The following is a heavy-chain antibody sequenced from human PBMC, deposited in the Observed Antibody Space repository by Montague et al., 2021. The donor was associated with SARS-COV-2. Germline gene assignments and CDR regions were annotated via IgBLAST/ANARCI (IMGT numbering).Heavy chain of an antibody. V-gene: IGHV4-38-2*02. CDR2: IYHSGSA. Sequence: SETLSLTCTVSGYSISSGYYWGWIRQPPGKGLEWIGSIYHSGSAXYNPSLKSRVTISVDTSKNQFSLKLSSVTAADTAVYYCARVRGITMIVVVITPMGWFDPWGQGTLVTVSS. J-gene: IGHJ5*02. CDR1: GYSISSGYY. CDR3: ARVRGITMIVVVITPMGWFDP. D-gene: IGHD3-22*01.